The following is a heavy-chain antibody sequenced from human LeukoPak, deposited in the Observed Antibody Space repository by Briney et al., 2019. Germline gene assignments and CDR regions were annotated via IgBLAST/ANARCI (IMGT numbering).Heavy chain of an antibody. CDR1: GFTFSRYW. V-gene: IGHV3-7*01. Sequence: GGSLRLSCAAPGFTFSRYWMSWVRQAPGKGLEWVANIKEDGSDKYYVDSVKGRFTISRDNAKNSLYLQMNSLRVEDTAVYYCARDLGRGFDPRGQGTLVTVSS. CDR3: ARDLGRGFDP. CDR2: IKEDGSDK. J-gene: IGHJ5*02. D-gene: IGHD1-14*01.